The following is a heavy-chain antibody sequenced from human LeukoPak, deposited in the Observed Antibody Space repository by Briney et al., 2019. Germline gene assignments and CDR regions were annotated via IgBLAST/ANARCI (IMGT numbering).Heavy chain of an antibody. J-gene: IGHJ4*02. CDR3: ARVSYVGDFDY. V-gene: IGHV1-69*05. CDR1: GGTFSSYA. D-gene: IGHD3-10*01. Sequence: ASVKVSCKASGGTFSSYAISWVRQAPGQGLEWMGRIIPIFGTASYAQKFQGRVTITTDESTSTAYMELSSLRSEDTAVYYCARVSYVGDFDYWGQGTLVTVSS. CDR2: IIPIFGTA.